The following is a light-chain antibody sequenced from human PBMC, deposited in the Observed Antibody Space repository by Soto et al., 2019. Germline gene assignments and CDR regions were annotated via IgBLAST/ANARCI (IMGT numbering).Light chain of an antibody. Sequence: QSVLTQPASVSGSPGQSITISCTGTSSDVGGYNYVSWYQQHPGKAPKLMIYEVSNRPSGVSNRFSASKSGNTASLTISGLQAEHEADYYCSSYTSSSTLYYVFGTGTKVTVL. V-gene: IGLV2-14*01. CDR2: EVS. CDR1: SSDVGGYNY. CDR3: SSYTSSSTLYYV. J-gene: IGLJ1*01.